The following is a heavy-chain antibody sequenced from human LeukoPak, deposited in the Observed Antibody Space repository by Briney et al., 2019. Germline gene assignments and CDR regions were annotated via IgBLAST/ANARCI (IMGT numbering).Heavy chain of an antibody. CDR2: ISADGSVT. CDR1: GFTFSRYW. Sequence: GGSLRLSCADSGFTFSRYWMHWVRQTPGKGLVWVSCISADGSVTRYADSVKGRFTISRDNTKSTLYLQMNSLRAEDTAVYYCARDLGWNDDYWGQGTLVTVSS. V-gene: IGHV3-74*01. D-gene: IGHD1-1*01. J-gene: IGHJ4*02. CDR3: ARDLGWNDDY.